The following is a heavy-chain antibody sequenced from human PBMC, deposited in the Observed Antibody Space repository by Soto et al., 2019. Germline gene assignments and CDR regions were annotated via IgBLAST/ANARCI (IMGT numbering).Heavy chain of an antibody. V-gene: IGHV1-58*01. D-gene: IGHD3-3*01. Sequence: ASVKVSCKASGFTFTSSAVQWVRQARGQRLEWIGWIVVGSGNTNYAQKFQERVTITRDMSTSTAYMELSSLRSEDTAVYYCAATDFWSGYYPKTYYYYGMDVWGQGTTVTVSS. CDR2: IVVGSGNT. J-gene: IGHJ6*02. CDR1: GFTFTSSA. CDR3: AATDFWSGYYPKTYYYYGMDV.